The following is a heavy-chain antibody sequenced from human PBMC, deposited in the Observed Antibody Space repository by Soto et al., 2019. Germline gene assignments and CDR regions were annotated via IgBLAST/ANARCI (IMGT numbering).Heavy chain of an antibody. CDR3: VRPYCESTTCHGAFDL. CDR2: VSHDGRNT. V-gene: IGHV3-33*05. J-gene: IGHJ3*01. Sequence: SGFTFSDYAMHWVRQAPGKGLEWVAVVSHDGRNTHYADSVKGRFTISRENAKNSLYLQMNNLRPGDTAVYYCVRPYCESTTCHGAFDLWGQGTMVTV. D-gene: IGHD2-2*01. CDR1: GFTFSDYA.